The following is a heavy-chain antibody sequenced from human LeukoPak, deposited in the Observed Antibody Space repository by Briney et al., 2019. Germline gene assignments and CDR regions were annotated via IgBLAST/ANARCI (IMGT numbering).Heavy chain of an antibody. CDR3: ARPVSSSGWYLDY. Sequence: GGSLRLSCAASGFTVSSNYMSWVRQAPGKGLEWVSVIYSGGSTYYADSVKGRFTISRGNSKNTLFLQMNSLRAEDTAVYYCARPVSSSGWYLDYWGQGTLVTVSS. J-gene: IGHJ4*02. CDR1: GFTVSSNY. D-gene: IGHD6-19*01. CDR2: IYSGGST. V-gene: IGHV3-53*01.